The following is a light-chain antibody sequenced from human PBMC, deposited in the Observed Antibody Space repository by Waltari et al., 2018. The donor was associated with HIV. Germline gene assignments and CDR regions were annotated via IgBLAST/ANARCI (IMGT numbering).Light chain of an antibody. J-gene: IGLJ2*01. Sequence: QAGLTQPPSVSKGMRQTATLTCPGNSNNVGNQGAAWLQQHQGHPPKLLSYRDNTRPSGISERFSASRSGNTASLTITGVQPEDEADYFCATWDISLSAVVFGGGTTLTVL. V-gene: IGLV10-54*04. CDR2: RDN. CDR1: SNNVGNQG. CDR3: ATWDISLSAVV.